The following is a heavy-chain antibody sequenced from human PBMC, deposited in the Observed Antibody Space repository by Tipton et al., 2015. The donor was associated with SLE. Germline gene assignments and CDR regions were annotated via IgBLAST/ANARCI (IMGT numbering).Heavy chain of an antibody. CDR1: SSAVYS. CDR2: VSWSSHSL. J-gene: IGHJ4*02. V-gene: IGHV3-9*01. CDR3: AKGRNGYKHVGLDS. Sequence: SSAVYSWSWIRQLPGKGLEWVSGVSWSSHSLDYVDSVKGRFTISRDNAKRFLYLQMDSLRPEDTALYYCAKGRNGYKHVGLDSWGQGTLVAVSS. D-gene: IGHD5-24*01.